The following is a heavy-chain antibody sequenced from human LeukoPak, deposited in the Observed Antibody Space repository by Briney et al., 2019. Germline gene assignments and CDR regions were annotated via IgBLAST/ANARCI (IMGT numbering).Heavy chain of an antibody. CDR1: GVTFNTYA. CDR3: TKDLMTGFSSGWYFGY. CDR2: TGRSDDST. V-gene: IGHV3-23*01. D-gene: IGHD6-19*01. J-gene: IGHJ4*02. Sequence: TGGSLRLSCAASGVTFNTYAMSWVRQAPGKGLEWVAVTGRSDDSTHYADSVKGRFTISRDNSKNSLYLQMNSLTAEDTAVYYCTKDLMTGFSSGWYFGYWGQGTLVTVSS.